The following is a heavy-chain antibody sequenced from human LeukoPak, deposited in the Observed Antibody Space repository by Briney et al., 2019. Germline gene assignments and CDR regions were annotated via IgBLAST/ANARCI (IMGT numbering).Heavy chain of an antibody. V-gene: IGHV3-74*01. J-gene: IGHJ4*02. CDR3: ARRVLGYCSGGSCLFDY. CDR2: INSDGSST. Sequence: PGGSLRLSCAASGFTFSSYWMHWVRQAPGKGLVWVSRINSDGSSTSYADSVKGRFTISRDNAKNTLYLQMNSLRAEDTAVYYCARRVLGYCSGGSCLFDYRGQGTLVTVSS. CDR1: GFTFSSYW. D-gene: IGHD2-15*01.